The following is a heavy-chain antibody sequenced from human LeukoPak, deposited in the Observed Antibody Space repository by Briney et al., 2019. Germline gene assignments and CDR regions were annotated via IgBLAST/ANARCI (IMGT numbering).Heavy chain of an antibody. V-gene: IGHV5-51*01. CDR3: AGQITMVRGVIMADAFDI. J-gene: IGHJ3*02. D-gene: IGHD3-10*01. CDR1: GYSFNSYW. Sequence: GESLKISCKGSGYSFNSYWIGWVRQMPGKGLKWMGSIYPGDSDTRYSASFQGQVTISADNSISTAYLQWSSLKASDTAMYYCAGQITMVRGVIMADAFDIWGQGTMVTVSS. CDR2: IYPGDSDT.